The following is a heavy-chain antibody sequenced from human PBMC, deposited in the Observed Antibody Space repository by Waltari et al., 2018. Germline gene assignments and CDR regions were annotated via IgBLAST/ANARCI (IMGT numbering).Heavy chain of an antibody. CDR3: ARGSKFGDYGDLDY. D-gene: IGHD4-17*01. Sequence: VQLVHSGAEVKKPGSSVRVCCKTSGAVFENYAISWVRQAPGKGLEWMGGIIPMFNNPNYAQRFEGTVTITADESTSTGYMELTGLTSEDTAIYYCARGSKFGDYGDLDYWGQGTLVTVS. V-gene: IGHV1-69*01. CDR1: GAVFENYA. CDR2: IIPMFNNP. J-gene: IGHJ4*02.